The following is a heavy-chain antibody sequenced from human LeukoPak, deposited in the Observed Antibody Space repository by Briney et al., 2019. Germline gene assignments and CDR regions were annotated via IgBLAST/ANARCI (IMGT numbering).Heavy chain of an antibody. J-gene: IGHJ4*02. CDR2: ISSDGSNK. CDR3: ARVMGTGAMAPFDY. Sequence: GRSLRLSCAASGFTFSSYAMHWVRQAPGKGLEWVAVISSDGSNKYYADSVKGRFTISRDNSKNTLYVQMNSLRAEDTAVYYCARVMGTGAMAPFDYGGQGTLVTVSS. D-gene: IGHD1-26*01. CDR1: GFTFSSYA. V-gene: IGHV3-30-3*01.